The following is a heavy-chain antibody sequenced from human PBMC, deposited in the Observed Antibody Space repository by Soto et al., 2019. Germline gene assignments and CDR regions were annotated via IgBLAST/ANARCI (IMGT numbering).Heavy chain of an antibody. CDR2: ISGSGGST. Sequence: GGSLRLSCAASGFTFSSYAMSWVRQAPGKGLEWVSAISGSGGSTYYADSVKGRFTISRDNSKNTLYLQRNSLRAEDTAVYYCAKDNAVVPYYFDYWGQGTLVTVSS. V-gene: IGHV3-23*01. CDR3: AKDNAVVPYYFDY. J-gene: IGHJ4*02. CDR1: GFTFSSYA. D-gene: IGHD2-15*01.